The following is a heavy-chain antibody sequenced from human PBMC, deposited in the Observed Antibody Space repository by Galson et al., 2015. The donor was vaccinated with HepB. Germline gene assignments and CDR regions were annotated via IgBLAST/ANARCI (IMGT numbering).Heavy chain of an antibody. CDR2: IWYDGSNK. D-gene: IGHD6-6*01. J-gene: IGHJ6*03. Sequence: SLRLSCAASGFTFSSYGMHWVRQAPGKGLEWVAVIWYDGSNKYYADSVKGRFTIARDNSKNTLYLQMNSLRAEDTAVYYCARGDGSSSIFPRYYYYYMDVWGKGTTVTVSS. CDR3: ARGDGSSSIFPRYYYYYMDV. V-gene: IGHV3-33*01. CDR1: GFTFSSYG.